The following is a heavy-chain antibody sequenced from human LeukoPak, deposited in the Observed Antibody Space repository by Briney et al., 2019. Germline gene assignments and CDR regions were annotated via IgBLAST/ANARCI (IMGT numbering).Heavy chain of an antibody. CDR1: GSTFSSYS. V-gene: IGHV3-21*01. CDR2: ISSSSSYI. Sequence: GGSLRLSCAASGSTFSSYSMSWVRQAPGKGLEWVSSISSSSSYIYYADSVKGRFTISRDNAKNSLYLQMNSLRAEDTAVYYCARAIVGCSSTSCYTDYYYGMDVWGQGTTVTVSS. D-gene: IGHD2-2*02. CDR3: ARAIVGCSSTSCYTDYYYGMDV. J-gene: IGHJ6*02.